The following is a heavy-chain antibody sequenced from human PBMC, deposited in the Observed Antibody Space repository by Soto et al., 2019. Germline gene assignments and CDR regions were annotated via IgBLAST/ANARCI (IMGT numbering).Heavy chain of an antibody. CDR3: AGGGWKGLYYYGMDV. D-gene: IGHD6-19*01. J-gene: IGHJ6*02. V-gene: IGHV3-23*01. CDR2: ISGSGGST. Sequence: GGSLRLSCAASGFTFSSYAMSWVRQAPGKGLEWVSAISGSGGSTYYADSVKGRFTISRDNSKNTLYLQMNSLRAEDTAVYYCAGGGWKGLYYYGMDVWGHGTTVTVSS. CDR1: GFTFSSYA.